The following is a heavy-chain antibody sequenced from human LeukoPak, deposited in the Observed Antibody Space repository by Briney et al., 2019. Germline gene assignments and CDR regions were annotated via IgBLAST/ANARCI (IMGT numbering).Heavy chain of an antibody. CDR3: ARVGITMVRGVIITGFYYGMDV. Sequence: PSETLSLTCTVSGGSLSSYFWSWLRQPPGRGLEWIGYIYYRGSTNYNPSLKSRVTISVDTSKNQFSLKLSSVTAADTAVYYCARVGITMVRGVIITGFYYGMDVWGQGTTVTVSS. D-gene: IGHD3-10*01. CDR1: GGSLSSYF. J-gene: IGHJ6*02. CDR2: IYYRGST. V-gene: IGHV4-59*01.